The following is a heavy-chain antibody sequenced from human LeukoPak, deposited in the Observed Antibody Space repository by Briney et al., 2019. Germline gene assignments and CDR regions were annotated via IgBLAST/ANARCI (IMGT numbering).Heavy chain of an antibody. D-gene: IGHD3-10*01. CDR2: IDWDDDT. J-gene: IGHJ4*02. CDR1: GFSLTTLEVS. Sequence: SGPTLVNPTQTLTLTCTFSGFSLTTLEVSVNWIRQPPGKALEWLARIDWDDDTYYTTSLKSRLTISKDTSKNQVVLTMTNMDPVDTATYYCARTMVRGVITIDYWGQGTLVTVSS. V-gene: IGHV2-70*11. CDR3: ARTMVRGVITIDY.